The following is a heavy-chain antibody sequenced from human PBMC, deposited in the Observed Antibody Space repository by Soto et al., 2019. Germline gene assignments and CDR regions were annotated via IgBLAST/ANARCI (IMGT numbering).Heavy chain of an antibody. CDR3: ASTSGWIQLWSIHDAFDI. J-gene: IGHJ3*02. CDR1: GGSISSYY. CDR2: IYYSGST. D-gene: IGHD5-18*01. Sequence: PSETLSLTCTVSGGSISSYYWSWIRQPPGKGLEWIGYIYYSGSTNYNPSLKSRVTISVDTSKNQFSLKLSSVTAADTAVYYCASTSGWIQLWSIHDAFDIWGQGTMVTVSS. V-gene: IGHV4-59*01.